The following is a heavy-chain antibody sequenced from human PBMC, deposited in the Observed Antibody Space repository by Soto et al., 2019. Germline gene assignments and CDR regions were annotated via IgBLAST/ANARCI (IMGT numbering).Heavy chain of an antibody. CDR1: GGTFSSYA. D-gene: IGHD5-18*01. J-gene: IGHJ3*02. CDR3: ARDLQLGGLDAFDI. V-gene: IGHV1-69*13. CDR2: IIPIFGTA. Sequence: SVKVSCKASGGTFSSYAISWVRQAPGQGLEWMGGIIPIFGTANYAQKFQGRVTMTADESTSTAYMELSSLRSEDTAVYYCARDLQLGGLDAFDIWGQGTMVTVSS.